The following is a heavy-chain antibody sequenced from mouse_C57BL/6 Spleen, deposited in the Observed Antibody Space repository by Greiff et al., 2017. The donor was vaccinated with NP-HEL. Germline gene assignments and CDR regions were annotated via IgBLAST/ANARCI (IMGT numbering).Heavy chain of an antibody. D-gene: IGHD2-4*01. CDR3: ARYDYGWYFDV. CDR2: IDPSDSYT. Sequence: QVQLQQPGAELVMPGASVKLSCKASGYTFTSYWMHWVKQRPGQGLEWIGEIDPSDSYTNYNQKFKGKSTLTVDKSSSTAYMQLSSLTSEDSAVYFCARYDYGWYFDVWGTGTTVTVSS. CDR1: GYTFTSYW. J-gene: IGHJ1*03. V-gene: IGHV1-69*01.